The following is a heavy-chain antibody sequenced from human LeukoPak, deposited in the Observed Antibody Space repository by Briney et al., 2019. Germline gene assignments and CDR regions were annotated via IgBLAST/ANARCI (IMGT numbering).Heavy chain of an antibody. CDR2: ISYDGSNK. V-gene: IGHV3-30*18. D-gene: IGHD4-17*01. J-gene: IGHJ4*02. CDR1: GFTFSSYG. CDR3: ANHGDYRDPHFVATQSYFDY. Sequence: GGSLRLSCAASGFTFSSYGMHWVRQAPGKGLEWVAVISYDGSNKYYADSVKGRFTISRDNSKNTLYLQMNSLRAEDTAVYYCANHGDYRDPHFVATQSYFDYWGQGTLVTVSS.